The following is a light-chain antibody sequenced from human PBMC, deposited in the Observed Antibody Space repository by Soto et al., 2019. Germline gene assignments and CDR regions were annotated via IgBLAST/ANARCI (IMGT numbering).Light chain of an antibody. J-gene: IGLJ7*01. Sequence: QSALTQPASVSGSPGQSITISCTGTSSDVGGYNYVSWYQQHPGKAPKLMIYDVRNRPSGVSNRFSGSKSGNTASLTISGLQAEDEADYYCSSYTSSSTLCVFGTGTQLTVL. CDR1: SSDVGGYNY. V-gene: IGLV2-14*01. CDR3: SSYTSSSTLCV. CDR2: DVR.